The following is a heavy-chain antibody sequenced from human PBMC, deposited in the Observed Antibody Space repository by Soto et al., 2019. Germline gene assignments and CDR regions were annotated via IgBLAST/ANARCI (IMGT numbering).Heavy chain of an antibody. CDR3: ARVPHNFDWAPSGLDV. J-gene: IGHJ6*02. Sequence: QVQLVQSGAEVKKPGASVKVSCKASGNIFTSNGISWVRQAPGQGLEWMGWISAYNGNTNYAQKFQGRVSMTTDTSTSTAYMELRSLRSDDTAVYYRARVPHNFDWAPSGLDVWGQGTTVTVSS. CDR1: GNIFTSNG. D-gene: IGHD3-9*01. V-gene: IGHV1-18*04. CDR2: ISAYNGNT.